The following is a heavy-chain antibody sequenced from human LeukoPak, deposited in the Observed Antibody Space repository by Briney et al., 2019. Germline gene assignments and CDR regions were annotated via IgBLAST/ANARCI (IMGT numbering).Heavy chain of an antibody. CDR3: ARDEDTAMVI. V-gene: IGHV4-59*01. CDR2: IYYSGST. J-gene: IGHJ4*02. D-gene: IGHD5-18*01. CDR1: GGSISSYF. Sequence: PSETLSLTCTVSGGSISSYFWSWLRQPPGKGLEWIGYIYYSGSTNYNPSLKSRVTISVDTSKNQFSLKLSSVTTADTAVYYCARDEDTAMVIWGQGTLVTVSS.